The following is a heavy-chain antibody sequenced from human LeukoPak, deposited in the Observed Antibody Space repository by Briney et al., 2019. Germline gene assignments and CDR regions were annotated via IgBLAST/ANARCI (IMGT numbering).Heavy chain of an antibody. CDR1: GGSFSDYY. V-gene: IGHV4-34*01. J-gene: IGHJ4*02. CDR2: INHSGTT. Sequence: PSETLSLTCAVYGGSFSDYYWSWIRQPPGKGLEWIGEINHSGTTNNSPSLKSRVSISVDTSKNQFSLKLNSVTAADAAMYYCASHYSSGSYRYTGSFDSWGQGMLVNVSS. CDR3: ASHYSSGSYRYTGSFDS. D-gene: IGHD3-16*02.